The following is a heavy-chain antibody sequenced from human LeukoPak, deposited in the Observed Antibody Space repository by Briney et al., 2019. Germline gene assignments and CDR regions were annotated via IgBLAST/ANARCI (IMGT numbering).Heavy chain of an antibody. CDR1: GYTFAGYY. CDR2: INPNSGGT. V-gene: IGHV1-2*02. J-gene: IGHJ4*02. CDR3: AREAIAAAGNDY. D-gene: IGHD6-13*01. Sequence: GASVKVSCKASGYTFAGYYMHWVRQAPGQGLEWMGWINPNSGGTNYAQKFQGRVTMTRDTSISTAYMELSRLRSDDTAVYYCAREAIAAAGNDYWGQGTLVTVCS.